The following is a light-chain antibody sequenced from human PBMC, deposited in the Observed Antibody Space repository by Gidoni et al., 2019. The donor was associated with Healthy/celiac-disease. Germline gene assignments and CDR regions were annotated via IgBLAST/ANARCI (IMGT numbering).Light chain of an antibody. CDR2: AAS. CDR1: QSISNY. CDR3: QQSYSTSWT. J-gene: IGKJ1*01. V-gene: IGKV1-39*01. Sequence: DIQMTQSASSLSASVGDRVTITCRASQSISNYLNWYQQKPGKAPKFLIYAASSLQSGVPSRFSGSGSGTDFTLTISSLQPEDFATYYCQQSYSTSWTFGQGTKVEIK.